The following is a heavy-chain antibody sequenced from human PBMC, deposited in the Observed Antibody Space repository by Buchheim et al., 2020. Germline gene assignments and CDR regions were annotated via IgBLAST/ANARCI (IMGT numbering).Heavy chain of an antibody. Sequence: QVQLVQSGAEVKKPGASVKVSCKASGYTFSNYYIHWVRQAPGQGLEWMGIVNPSGGGTSYPQKFQGRVTMTRDTSTSTVYMELSGLRSEDTAVYYCARGGGDIVVVPASIHVHYLDVWGKGTT. V-gene: IGHV1-46*01. D-gene: IGHD2-2*02. J-gene: IGHJ6*03. CDR3: ARGGGDIVVVPASIHVHYLDV. CDR2: VNPSGGGT. CDR1: GYTFSNYY.